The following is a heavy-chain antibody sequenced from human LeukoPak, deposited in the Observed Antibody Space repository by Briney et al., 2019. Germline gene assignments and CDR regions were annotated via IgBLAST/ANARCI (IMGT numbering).Heavy chain of an antibody. V-gene: IGHV1-46*01. J-gene: IGHJ5*02. CDR1: GYIFTLYY. Sequence: ASVKVSCKASGYIFTLYYIHWVRQAPGQGLEWMGIINPSTGSTSYAQKFQGRVTITRDMSTSTAYMELSSLRSEDAAVYYCAADLPGGAMFDPWGQGTLVTVSS. CDR2: INPSTGST. D-gene: IGHD3-16*01. CDR3: AADLPGGAMFDP.